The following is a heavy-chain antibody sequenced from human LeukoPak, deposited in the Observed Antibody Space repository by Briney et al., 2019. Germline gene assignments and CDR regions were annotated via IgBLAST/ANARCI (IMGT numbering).Heavy chain of an antibody. V-gene: IGHV3-15*01. CDR2: IKSKTDGGAT. Sequence: VGSLRLSCAASVFTFSNAWMSWVRKAPGPGLEWVGRIKSKTDGGATDYAAPVKGRFTISRADSKNTSYLHRNSLKPKTRALFYCTRGYWFDPWGQGTLVTVSS. CDR3: TRGYWFDP. CDR1: VFTFSNAW. J-gene: IGHJ5*02. D-gene: IGHD3-10*01.